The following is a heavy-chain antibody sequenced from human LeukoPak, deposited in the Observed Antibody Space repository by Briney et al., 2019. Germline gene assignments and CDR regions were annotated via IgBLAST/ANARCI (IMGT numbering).Heavy chain of an antibody. CDR3: ARDLGSSSWYEGDY. D-gene: IGHD6-13*01. CDR2: ISSSGSTI. CDR1: GFTCSDYY. J-gene: IGHJ4*01. V-gene: IGHV3-11*01. Sequence: SGGSVRLSWWASGFTCSDYYMSWIRKAPGKGLEWVSYISSSGSTIYYADSVKGRFTISRDNAKNSLYLQMNSLRAEDTAVYYCARDLGSSSWYEGDYWGQEPWSPSPQ.